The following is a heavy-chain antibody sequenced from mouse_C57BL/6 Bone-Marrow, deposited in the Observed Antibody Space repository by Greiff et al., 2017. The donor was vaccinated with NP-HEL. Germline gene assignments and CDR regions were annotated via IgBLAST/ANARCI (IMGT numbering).Heavy chain of an antibody. Sequence: EVKLVESGGGLVQPGGSLKLSCAASGIDFSRYWMSWVRRAPGKGLEWIGEINPDSSTINYAPSLKDKFIISRDNAKNTLYLQMSKVRSEDTALYYCALQLRLRPAWFAYWGQGTLVTVSA. CDR1: GIDFSRYW. J-gene: IGHJ3*01. V-gene: IGHV4-1*01. CDR3: ALQLRLRPAWFAY. CDR2: INPDSSTI. D-gene: IGHD3-2*02.